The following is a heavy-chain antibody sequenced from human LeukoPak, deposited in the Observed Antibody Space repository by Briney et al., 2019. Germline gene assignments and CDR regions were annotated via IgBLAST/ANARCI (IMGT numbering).Heavy chain of an antibody. J-gene: IGHJ4*02. CDR2: ISSDGNTI. Sequence: PGGSLRLSCAASGFTFSSYEMNWVRQAPGKGLEWISYISSDGNTIYYADSVKGRFTISRDNAKNSLYLQMNGLRAEDTAVYFCARGGYYNVFDYWGQGTLVTVSS. D-gene: IGHD3-9*01. CDR3: ARGGYYNVFDY. CDR1: GFTFSSYE. V-gene: IGHV3-48*03.